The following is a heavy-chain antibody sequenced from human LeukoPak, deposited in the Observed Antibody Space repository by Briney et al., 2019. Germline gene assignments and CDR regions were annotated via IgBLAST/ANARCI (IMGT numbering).Heavy chain of an antibody. CDR3: ARDYRDSSGWYNWFDP. Sequence: SETLSLTCAVYGGSFSGYYWSWIRQPPGKGLEWIGEINHSGSTNYNPSLKSRVTISVDTSKNQFSLKLSSVTAADTAVYYCARDYRDSSGWYNWFDPWGQGTLVTVSS. CDR2: INHSGST. CDR1: GGSFSGYY. D-gene: IGHD6-19*01. V-gene: IGHV4-34*01. J-gene: IGHJ5*02.